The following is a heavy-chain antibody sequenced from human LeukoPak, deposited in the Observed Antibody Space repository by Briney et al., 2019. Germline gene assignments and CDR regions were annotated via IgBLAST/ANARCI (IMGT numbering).Heavy chain of an antibody. Sequence: PSETLSLTCTVSGYSISSGYYWGWIRQPPGKGLEWIGSIYHSGSTYYNPSLKSRVTISVDTSKNQFSLKLSSVTAADTAVYYCARRLDSSGYKYYYYMDVWGKGTTVTISS. D-gene: IGHD3-22*01. CDR2: IYHSGST. V-gene: IGHV4-38-2*02. CDR3: ARRLDSSGYKYYYYMDV. CDR1: GYSISSGYY. J-gene: IGHJ6*03.